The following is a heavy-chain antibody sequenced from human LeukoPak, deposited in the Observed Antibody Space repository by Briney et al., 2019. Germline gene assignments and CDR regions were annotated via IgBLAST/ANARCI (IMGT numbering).Heavy chain of an antibody. CDR3: ARASSSWSTRVSWFDP. D-gene: IGHD6-13*01. J-gene: IGHJ5*02. CDR1: GFTFSSYW. V-gene: IGHV3-74*01. Sequence: GGSLRLSCAASGFTFSSYWMHWVRQAPGKGLVWVSRINSDGSSTSYADSVKGRFTISRDNAKNTLYLQMNSLRAEDTAVYYCARASSSWSTRVSWFDPWGQGTLVTVSP. CDR2: INSDGSST.